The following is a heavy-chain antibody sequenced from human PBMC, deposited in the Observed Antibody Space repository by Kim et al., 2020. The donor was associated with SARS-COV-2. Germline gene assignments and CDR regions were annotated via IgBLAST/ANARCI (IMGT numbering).Heavy chain of an antibody. Sequence: QKFQGRVTITADESTSTAYMELSSLGAEDTAVYYCARPYSSSWYGNWFDPWGQGTLVTVSS. CDR3: ARPYSSSWYGNWFDP. D-gene: IGHD6-13*01. J-gene: IGHJ5*02. V-gene: IGHV1-69*01.